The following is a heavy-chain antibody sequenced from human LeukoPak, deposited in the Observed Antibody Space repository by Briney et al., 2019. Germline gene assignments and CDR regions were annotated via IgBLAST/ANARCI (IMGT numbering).Heavy chain of an antibody. CDR3: ARHXXXXSGWXFYLDH. Sequence: SETLSLTCTVSGVSTTNGIYYWAWIRQSPGKGLEWIGSVHNVGSTYYNLSLRSRVTMSIDTSKNQFALRLNSVTAADTAVYYCARHXXXXSGWXFYLDHWGQGILVTVSS. J-gene: IGHJ4*02. CDR2: VHNVGST. CDR1: GVSTTNGIYY. D-gene: IGHD6-19*01. V-gene: IGHV4-39*01.